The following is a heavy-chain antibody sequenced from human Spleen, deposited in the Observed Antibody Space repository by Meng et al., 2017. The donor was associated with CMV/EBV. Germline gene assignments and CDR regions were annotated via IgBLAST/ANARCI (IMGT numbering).Heavy chain of an antibody. CDR3: ARGGNSGAFDI. CDR1: GYTFTAHY. Sequence: ASVKVSCKASGYTFTAHYFHWVRQAPGQGLEWMGWIHPHRGDTNYAQQFQGRVTLTRDTSINTGYMELTRLTSDDTAVYYCARGGNSGAFDIWGQGTMVTVSS. CDR2: IHPHRGDT. J-gene: IGHJ3*02. V-gene: IGHV1-2*02. D-gene: IGHD3-10*01.